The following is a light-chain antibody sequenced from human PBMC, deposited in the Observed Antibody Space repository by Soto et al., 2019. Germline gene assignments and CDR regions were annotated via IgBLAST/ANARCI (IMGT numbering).Light chain of an antibody. V-gene: IGKV3-11*01. Sequence: EIVLTQSPATPSLSPGEGATLSCRASQSVNTYLAWYQQKPGQAPRLLIYDASNRATGIPPRFSGSGSGTDFTLTISSLEPEDFAVYYCQQRSSWPITFGQGTRLEIK. J-gene: IGKJ5*01. CDR1: QSVNTY. CDR3: QQRSSWPIT. CDR2: DAS.